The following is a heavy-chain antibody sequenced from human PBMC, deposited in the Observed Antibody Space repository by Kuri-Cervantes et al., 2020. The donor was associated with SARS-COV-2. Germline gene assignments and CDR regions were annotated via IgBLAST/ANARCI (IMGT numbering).Heavy chain of an antibody. J-gene: IGHJ3*01. CDR1: GFTFSNQG. V-gene: IGHV3-33*01. D-gene: IGHD4-17*01. Sequence: GESLKISCVVSGFTFSNQGMHWVRQAPGKGLEWVAVIWYDGSNEYYADSVKGRFTISRDNSKNSLYLQMNSLRVDDTAVYYCARVMYGDYPGHHDTFDVWGQGTMVTVSS. CDR3: ARVMYGDYPGHHDTFDV. CDR2: IWYDGSNE.